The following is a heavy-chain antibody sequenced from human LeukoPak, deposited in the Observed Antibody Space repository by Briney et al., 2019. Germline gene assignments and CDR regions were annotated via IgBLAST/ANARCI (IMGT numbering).Heavy chain of an antibody. D-gene: IGHD5-12*01. Sequence: GGSLRLSCAASVFTFSTYSMNWVRQAPGKGLEWVSSISSSSSYIYYGDSVKGRFTISRDNAKNSLYLQMNSLRAEDTAVYYCARARSGYSAYDWIYWGQGTLVTVSS. CDR2: ISSSSSYI. J-gene: IGHJ4*02. V-gene: IGHV3-21*01. CDR3: ARARSGYSAYDWIY. CDR1: VFTFSTYS.